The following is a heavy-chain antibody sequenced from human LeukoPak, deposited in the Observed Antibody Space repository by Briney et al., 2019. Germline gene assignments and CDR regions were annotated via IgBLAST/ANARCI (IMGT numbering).Heavy chain of an antibody. V-gene: IGHV3-48*04. J-gene: IGHJ4*02. CDR1: GFSFSNSG. Sequence: GGSLRLSCAVSGFSFSNSGMNWVRQAPGEGLQWVSYISDISHIIYYADSVKGRFTISRDNAKNSLYLQMHSLRADDTAVYYCATAGSYQVWGQGTLVTVSS. CDR3: ATAGSYQV. CDR2: ISDISHII. D-gene: IGHD3-10*01.